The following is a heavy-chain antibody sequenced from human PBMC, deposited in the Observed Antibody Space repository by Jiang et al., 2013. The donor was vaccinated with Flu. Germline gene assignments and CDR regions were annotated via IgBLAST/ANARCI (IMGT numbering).Heavy chain of an antibody. D-gene: IGHD3-10*01. V-gene: IGHV5-51*01. CDR3: ARHIDGSGSGGY. J-gene: IGHJ4*02. CDR2: DSDT. Sequence: DSDTRYSPSFQGQVTISADKSISTAYLQWSSLKASDTAMYYCARHIDGSGSGGYWGQGTLVTVSS.